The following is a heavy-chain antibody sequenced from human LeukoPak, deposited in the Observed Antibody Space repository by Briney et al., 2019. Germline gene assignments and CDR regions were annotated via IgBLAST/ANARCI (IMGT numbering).Heavy chain of an antibody. CDR1: GYSIRSGYH. J-gene: IGHJ4*02. CDR3: ARSEINDYNRY. D-gene: IGHD3-16*01. Sequence: PSETLSLTCRVSGYSIRSGYHWAWIRQSPGKGLEWIGSIYQSGSTYDNPSLRSRVTMSMDTSKNQFSLKMRPVTAADTAVYYCARSEINDYNRYWGQGILVTVSS. CDR2: IYQSGST. V-gene: IGHV4-38-2*01.